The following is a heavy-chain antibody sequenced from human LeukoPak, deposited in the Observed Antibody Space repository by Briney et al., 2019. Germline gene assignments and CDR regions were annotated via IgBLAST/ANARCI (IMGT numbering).Heavy chain of an antibody. Sequence: SETLSLTCTVSGGSISSYYWSWIRLPPGKGLEWIGYIYYSGSTNYNPSLKSRVTISIDTSKNQFSLELNSVTAADTAVYYCARAGGYCSSTSCEFDYWGQGTPVTVSS. CDR1: GGSISSYY. V-gene: IGHV4-59*01. CDR3: ARAGGYCSSTSCEFDY. D-gene: IGHD2-2*01. J-gene: IGHJ4*02. CDR2: IYYSGST.